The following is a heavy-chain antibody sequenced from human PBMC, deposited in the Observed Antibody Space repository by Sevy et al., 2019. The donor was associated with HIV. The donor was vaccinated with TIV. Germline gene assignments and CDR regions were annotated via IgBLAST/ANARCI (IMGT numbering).Heavy chain of an antibody. D-gene: IGHD6-19*01. J-gene: IGHJ5*02. CDR1: GDSIRRSDDY. Sequence: SETLSLTCTVSGDSIRRSDDYWGWIRQPPEKGLEWIGSVYSSGSSYSNPSFKSRVTMSIDTSRNLFSLKLTSVTAADTGLYYCARSPIAGAGAKFDTWGPGTLVTVSS. CDR2: VYSSGSS. V-gene: IGHV4-39*01. CDR3: ARSPIAGAGAKFDT.